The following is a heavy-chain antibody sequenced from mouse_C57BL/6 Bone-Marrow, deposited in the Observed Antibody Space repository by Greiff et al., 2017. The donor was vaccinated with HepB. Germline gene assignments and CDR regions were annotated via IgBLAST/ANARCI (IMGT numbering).Heavy chain of an antibody. D-gene: IGHD2-5*01. CDR2: IDPETGGT. J-gene: IGHJ3*01. CDR3: TRPYYSNYWFAY. CDR1: GYTFTDYE. V-gene: IGHV1-15*01. Sequence: VQLVESGAELVRPGASVTLSCKASGYTFTDYEMHWVKQTPVHGLEWIGAIDPETGGTAYNQKFKGKAILTADKSSSTAYMELRSLTSEDSAVYYCTRPYYSNYWFAYWGQGTLVTVSA.